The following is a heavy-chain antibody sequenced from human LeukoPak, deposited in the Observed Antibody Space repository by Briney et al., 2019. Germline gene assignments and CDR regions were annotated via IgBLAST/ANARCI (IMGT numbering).Heavy chain of an antibody. Sequence: ASVKVSCKSSGYTFTSYDINWVRPATGQGLEWMGWMNPNSGNTGYAQKFQGRVTMTRNTSISTAYMELSSLRSEDTAVYYCARSIAVAGTRRKDYYYYYGMDVWGQGTTVTVSS. J-gene: IGHJ6*02. CDR3: ARSIAVAGTRRKDYYYYYGMDV. V-gene: IGHV1-8*01. CDR2: MNPNSGNT. CDR1: GYTFTSYD. D-gene: IGHD6-19*01.